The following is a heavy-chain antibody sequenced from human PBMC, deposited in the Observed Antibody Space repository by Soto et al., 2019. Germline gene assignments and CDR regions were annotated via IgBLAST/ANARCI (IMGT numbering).Heavy chain of an antibody. D-gene: IGHD3-3*01. Sequence: GGSLRLSCAASGFTFINAWMSWVRQAPGKGLEWVGRIKSKTDGGTTDYAAPVKGRFTISRDDSKNTLYLQMNSLKTEDTAVYYCTTYPRIWNAFDIWGQGTMVTVSS. CDR3: TTYPRIWNAFDI. CDR1: GFTFINAW. J-gene: IGHJ3*02. CDR2: IKSKTDGGTT. V-gene: IGHV3-15*01.